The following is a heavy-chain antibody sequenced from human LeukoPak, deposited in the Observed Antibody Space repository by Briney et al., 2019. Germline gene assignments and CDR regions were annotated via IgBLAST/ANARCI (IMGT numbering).Heavy chain of an antibody. CDR3: AKAATYFYGSVTYDWFES. J-gene: IGHJ5*01. CDR1: GFTFSSYW. D-gene: IGHD3-10*01. CDR2: IESNGLT. V-gene: IGHV3-74*01. Sequence: GGSLRLSCAASGFTFSSYWMHWVRQAPGKGLMWVSRIESNGLTLYADSVRDRFTISRDNGKNTIYLQMNSLRVDDTAIYYCAKAATYFYGSVTYDWFESWGQGTLVTVSS.